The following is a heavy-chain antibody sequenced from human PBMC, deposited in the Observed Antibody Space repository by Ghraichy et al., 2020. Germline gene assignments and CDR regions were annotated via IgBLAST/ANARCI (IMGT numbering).Heavy chain of an antibody. J-gene: IGHJ6*02. V-gene: IGHV4-34*01. CDR2: INHSGST. CDR1: GGSFSGYY. CDR3: ARLTLRRAYYYGIDV. D-gene: IGHD4-17*01. Sequence: SETLSLTCAVYGGSFSGYYWSWIRQPPGKGLEWIGEINHSGSTNYNPSLKSRVTISVDTSKNQFSLKLSSVTAADTAVYYCARLTLRRAYYYGIDVWGQGTTVTVSS.